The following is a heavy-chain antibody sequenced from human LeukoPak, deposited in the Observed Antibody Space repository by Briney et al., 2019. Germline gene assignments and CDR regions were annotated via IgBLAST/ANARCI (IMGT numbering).Heavy chain of an antibody. Sequence: SETLSLTCTVSGGSISSGSYYWSWIRQPAGKGLKWIGRIYTSGSTNYNPSLKSRVTISVDTSKNQSSLKLSSVTAADTAVYYCARDGTIFGVVMGPWGQGTLVTVSS. CDR3: ARDGTIFGVVMGP. CDR1: GGSISSGSYY. D-gene: IGHD3-3*01. CDR2: IYTSGST. J-gene: IGHJ5*02. V-gene: IGHV4-61*02.